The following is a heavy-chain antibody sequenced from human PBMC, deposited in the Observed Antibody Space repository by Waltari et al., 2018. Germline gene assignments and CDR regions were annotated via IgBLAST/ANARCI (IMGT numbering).Heavy chain of an antibody. CDR2: LNPNSGNT. V-gene: IGHV1-8*01. Sequence: QVQLVQSGAEVKKPGASVRVSCKASAYTFTISDSNWVPKAPGQGLEWMGWLNPNSGNTGDAQKCQGRVTMTRDTARSTAYMGLRSLRSEDTAVYYCARVPALGYCSGGSCYRFDYWGQGTLVTVSS. D-gene: IGHD2-15*01. CDR3: ARVPALGYCSGGSCYRFDY. CDR1: AYTFTISD. J-gene: IGHJ4*02.